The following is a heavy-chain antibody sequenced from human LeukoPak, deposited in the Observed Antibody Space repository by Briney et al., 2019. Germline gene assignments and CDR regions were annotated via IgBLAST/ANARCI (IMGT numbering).Heavy chain of an antibody. CDR3: ACRVNIVLLPSPLPVS. V-gene: IGHV4-39*01. CDR2: IYYNGRT. Sequence: SETLSLTCTASGGSIRSSRYYWGWIRQPPGKGLEWIATIYYNGRTFYNPSLMGRVTISLDSSKNQFSLRLNSVAAADTAIYYCACRVNIVLLPSPLPVSWRQGTLVTVSS. D-gene: IGHD2-2*01. CDR1: GGSIRSSRYY. J-gene: IGHJ5*02.